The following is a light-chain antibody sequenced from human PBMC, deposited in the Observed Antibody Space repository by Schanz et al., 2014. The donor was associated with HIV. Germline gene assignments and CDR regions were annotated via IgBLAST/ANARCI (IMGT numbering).Light chain of an antibody. CDR3: QQSFSSPYT. CDR1: QSVSSY. CDR2: GAS. V-gene: IGKV1-39*01. J-gene: IGKJ2*01. Sequence: DIQMTQSPSPLSASVGDRVTITCRASQSVSSYLNWYQQKPGKAPKLLIEGASSLQRGVPRRFSGSGSGTDFTLTINSLQVEDVAAYFCQQSFSSPYTFGQGTKLEI.